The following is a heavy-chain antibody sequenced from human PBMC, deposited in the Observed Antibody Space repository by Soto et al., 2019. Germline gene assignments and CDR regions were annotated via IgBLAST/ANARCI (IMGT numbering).Heavy chain of an antibody. Sequence: ESGGGLVKPGGSLRLSCAASGFTFSSYSMNWVRQAPGKGLEWVSSISSSSSYIYYADSVKGRFTISRDNAKNSLYLQMNSLRAEDTAVYYCARVDCTNGVCSRTYWYFDLWGRGTLVTVSS. CDR3: ARVDCTNGVCSRTYWYFDL. V-gene: IGHV3-21*01. J-gene: IGHJ2*01. D-gene: IGHD2-8*01. CDR2: ISSSSSYI. CDR1: GFTFSSYS.